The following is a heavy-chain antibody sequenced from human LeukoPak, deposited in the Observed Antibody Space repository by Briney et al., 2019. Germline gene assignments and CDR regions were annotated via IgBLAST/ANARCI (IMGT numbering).Heavy chain of an antibody. V-gene: IGHV3-30*02. Sequence: GGSLRLSCAASGFSVSDYGMHWVRQAPGKGLEWVAFMRHDEYKEYYSDSVEGRFTISRDNSRNTLSLQMSSLRIDDAAVYYCAKTLGGWQYFDCWGQGTLVTVSS. CDR3: AKTLGGWQYFDC. CDR2: MRHDEYKE. D-gene: IGHD6-19*01. CDR1: GFSVSDYG. J-gene: IGHJ4*02.